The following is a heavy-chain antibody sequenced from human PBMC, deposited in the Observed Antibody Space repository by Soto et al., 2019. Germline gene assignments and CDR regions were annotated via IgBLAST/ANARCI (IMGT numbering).Heavy chain of an antibody. CDR1: GFTFTRYS. J-gene: IGHJ4*02. CDR2: ISSTTHYI. CDR3: ARESEDLTSNFDY. Sequence: GGSLRLSCAASGFTFTRYSMNWVRQAPGKGLEWVSSISSTTHYIYYADSMRGRFTISKDNAKNAVYLEMNSLRAEDTAVYYCARESEDLTSNFDYWGQGTLVTVSS. V-gene: IGHV3-21*06.